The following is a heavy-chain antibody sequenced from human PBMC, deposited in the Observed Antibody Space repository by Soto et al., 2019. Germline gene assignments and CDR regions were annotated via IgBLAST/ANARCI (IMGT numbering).Heavy chain of an antibody. CDR3: ARDGPTVTTKLEYYYYMDV. J-gene: IGHJ6*03. D-gene: IGHD4-17*01. CDR1: GFTFSSYG. V-gene: IGHV3-33*01. CDR2: IWYDGSNK. Sequence: GGSLRLSCAASGFTFSSYGMHWVRQAPGKGLEWVAVIWYDGSNKYYADSVKGRFTISRDNSKNTLYLQMNSLRAEDTAVYYCARDGPTVTTKLEYYYYMDVWGKGTTVTVSS.